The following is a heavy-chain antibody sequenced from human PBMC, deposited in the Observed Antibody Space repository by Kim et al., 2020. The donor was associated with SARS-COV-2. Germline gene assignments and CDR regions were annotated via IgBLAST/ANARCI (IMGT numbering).Heavy chain of an antibody. CDR3: ARAPTVTRWFDP. D-gene: IGHD4-17*01. V-gene: IGHV4-59*08. Sequence: IRQPPGKGLEWIGYIYYSGSTNYNPSLKSRVTISVDTSKNQFSLKLSSVTAADTAVYYCARAPTVTRWFDPWGQGTLVTVSS. CDR2: IYYSGST. J-gene: IGHJ5*02.